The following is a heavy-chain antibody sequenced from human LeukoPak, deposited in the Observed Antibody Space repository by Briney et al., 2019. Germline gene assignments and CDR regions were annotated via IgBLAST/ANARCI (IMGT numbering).Heavy chain of an antibody. CDR3: ARVVAPLTSPGIAVAGSFYYYYGMDV. J-gene: IGHJ6*04. Sequence: SVKVSCKASGGTFISYTISWVRQAPGQGLEWMGRIIPILGIANYAQKFQGRVTITADKSTSTAYMELSSLRSEDTAVYYCARVVAPLTSPGIAVAGSFYYYYGMDVWGKGTTVTVSS. V-gene: IGHV1-69*02. CDR1: GGTFISYT. CDR2: IIPILGIA. D-gene: IGHD6-19*01.